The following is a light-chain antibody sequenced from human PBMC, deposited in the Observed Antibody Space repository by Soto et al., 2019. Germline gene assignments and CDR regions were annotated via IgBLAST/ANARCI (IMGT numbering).Light chain of an antibody. CDR3: LQYHYWWT. J-gene: IGKJ1*01. CDR2: GAS. Sequence: IVMTQSPATLSLSPGEKATLSCRASQRISNNFAWFQQKPGQVPRLLIYGASNRATGVSARFSGSGSGTEFTLTISSLQSDDFAVYYCLQYHYWWTFGQGTKVEIK. V-gene: IGKV3-15*01. CDR1: QRISNN.